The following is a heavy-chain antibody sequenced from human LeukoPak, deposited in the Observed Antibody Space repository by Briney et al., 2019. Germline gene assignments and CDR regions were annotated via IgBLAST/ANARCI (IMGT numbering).Heavy chain of an antibody. CDR1: GFTFSSYA. Sequence: PGGSLRLSCAASGFTFSSYAMHWVRQAPGKGLEGVAVISYDGSNKYYADSVKGRFTISRDNSKNTLYLQMNSLRAEDTAVYYCAREGGYSYGYIGDYWGQGTLVTVSS. CDR3: AREGGYSYGYIGDY. CDR2: ISYDGSNK. D-gene: IGHD5-18*01. J-gene: IGHJ4*02. V-gene: IGHV3-30*04.